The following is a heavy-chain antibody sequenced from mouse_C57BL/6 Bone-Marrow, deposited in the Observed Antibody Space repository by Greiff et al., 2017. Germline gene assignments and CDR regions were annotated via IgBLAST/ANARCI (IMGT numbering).Heavy chain of an antibody. CDR3: ARHPHYYGSSSLAY. D-gene: IGHD1-1*01. J-gene: IGHJ3*01. CDR2: ISSGGSYT. V-gene: IGHV5-6*01. CDR1: GFTFSSYG. Sequence: EVKLVESGGDLVKPGGSLKLSCAASGFTFSSYGMSWVRQTPDKRLEWVATISSGGSYTYYPDSVKGRFTISRDNAKNTLYLQMSSLKSEDTAMYYCARHPHYYGSSSLAYWGQGTLVTVSA.